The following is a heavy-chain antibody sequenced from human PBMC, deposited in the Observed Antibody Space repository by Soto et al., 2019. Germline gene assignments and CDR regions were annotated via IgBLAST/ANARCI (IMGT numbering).Heavy chain of an antibody. CDR1: GYTFTNYG. D-gene: IGHD2-21*02. J-gene: IGHJ6*02. V-gene: IGHV1-18*01. Sequence: QVQLVQSGAEVKKPGASVKVSCKASGYTFTNYGISWVRQAPGQGLEWMGWISAYNGNINYAQKLQSRVTMTTDTSRSTAYMELRSLGSDDTAMYYCASSYCGCYCYSNLPLDYYYYGMDVWGQGTTVSVSS. CDR2: ISAYNGNI. CDR3: ASSYCGCYCYSNLPLDYYYYGMDV.